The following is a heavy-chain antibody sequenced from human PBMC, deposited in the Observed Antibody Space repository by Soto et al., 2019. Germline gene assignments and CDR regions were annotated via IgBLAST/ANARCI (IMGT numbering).Heavy chain of an antibody. CDR2: IYYSGST. CDR3: ASAPSTYYDFWSGYLGWFDP. Sequence: QVQLQESGPGLVKPSQTLSLTCTVSGGSISSGGYYWSWIRQHPGKGLEWIGYIYYSGSTYYNPSHKSRVTISVDTSKNQFSLKLSSVTAADTAVYYCASAPSTYYDFWSGYLGWFDPWGQGTLVTVSS. J-gene: IGHJ5*02. V-gene: IGHV4-31*03. D-gene: IGHD3-3*01. CDR1: GGSISSGGYY.